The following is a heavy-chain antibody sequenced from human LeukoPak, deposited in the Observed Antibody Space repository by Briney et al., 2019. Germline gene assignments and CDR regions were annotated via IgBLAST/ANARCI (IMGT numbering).Heavy chain of an antibody. CDR3: ASTSGTFRFDP. CDR1: GFTFSNYW. D-gene: IGHD3-10*01. CDR2: IKEDGSEK. V-gene: IGHV3-7*02. J-gene: IGHJ5*02. Sequence: PGGSLRLSCAASGFTFSNYWMSWVRQAPGKGLEWVANIKEDGSEKDYVDSVKGRLTISRDNAKKSVYLQMNSLRVEDTAVYYCASTSGTFRFDPWGQGTLVTVSS.